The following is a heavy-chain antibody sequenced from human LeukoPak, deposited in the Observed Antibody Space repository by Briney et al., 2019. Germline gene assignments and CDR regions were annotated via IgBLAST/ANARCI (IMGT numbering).Heavy chain of an antibody. Sequence: GGSLRLSCAASGFTLSGYDIHWVRQAIGKGLDWVSGIGSAGDKYHAGSERGRFTISRENAENFVYLQMNGLRAEDTAVYYCVRDPSGSGFAFDSWGQGALVTVSS. CDR1: GFTLSGYD. J-gene: IGHJ4*02. V-gene: IGHV3-13*01. CDR2: IGSAGDK. CDR3: VRDPSGSGFAFDS. D-gene: IGHD1-1*01.